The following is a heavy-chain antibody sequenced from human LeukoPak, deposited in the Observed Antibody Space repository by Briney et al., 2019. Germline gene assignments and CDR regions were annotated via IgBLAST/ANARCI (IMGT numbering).Heavy chain of an antibody. CDR3: ARDGYCSSTGCSAYFFDS. J-gene: IGHJ4*02. V-gene: IGHV3-30-3*01. Sequence: GGSLRLSCAASGFTFNSYAMHWVRQAPGKGLHWVAVISYDGSNKYYADSVKGRFTISRDNSKNTLYLQLNSLRPEDTALYYCARDGYCSSTGCSAYFFDSWGQGTLVTVSS. CDR2: ISYDGSNK. D-gene: IGHD2-2*03. CDR1: GFTFNSYA.